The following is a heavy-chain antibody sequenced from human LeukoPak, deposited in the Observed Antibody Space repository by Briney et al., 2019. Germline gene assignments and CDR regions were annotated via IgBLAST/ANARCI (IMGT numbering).Heavy chain of an antibody. CDR1: GFTFSNYW. CDR2: ISADESST. J-gene: IGHJ4*02. Sequence: GGSLRLSCAASGFTFSNYWMHWVRQAPGKGLVWVSRISADESSTAHADSVKGRFSISRDNAKNTLYLQMNSLRAEDTAVYYCARDLRRYSGYDTPDYWGQGTLVTVSS. CDR3: ARDLRRYSGYDTPDY. V-gene: IGHV3-74*01. D-gene: IGHD5-12*01.